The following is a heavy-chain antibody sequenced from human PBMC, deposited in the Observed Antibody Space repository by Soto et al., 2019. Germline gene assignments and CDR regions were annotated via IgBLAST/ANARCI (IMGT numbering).Heavy chain of an antibody. V-gene: IGHV3-64D*06. Sequence: GGSLRLSCSASGFTFSSYAMHWVRQAPGKGLEYVSAISSNGGSAYYADSVKGRFTTSRDNSKNTLYLQMSSLRAEDTAVYYCVKGPIAARRGTTGFDYWGQGTMVTVSS. CDR3: VKGPIAARRGTTGFDY. D-gene: IGHD6-6*01. CDR2: ISSNGGSA. CDR1: GFTFSSYA. J-gene: IGHJ4*02.